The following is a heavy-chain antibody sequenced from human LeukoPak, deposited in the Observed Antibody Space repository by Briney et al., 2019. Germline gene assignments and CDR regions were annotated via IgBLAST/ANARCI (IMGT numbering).Heavy chain of an antibody. V-gene: IGHV3-21*01. D-gene: IGHD5-18*01. CDR3: ARDYGYSYAHDAFDI. CDR2: ISSSSSYI. Sequence: PGGSLRLSCAASGFTFSSYSMNWVRQAPGKGLEWVSSISSSSSYIYYADSVKGRFTISRDNAKNSLYLQMNSLRAEDTAVYYCARDYGYSYAHDAFDIWGQGTMVTVSS. CDR1: GFTFSSYS. J-gene: IGHJ3*02.